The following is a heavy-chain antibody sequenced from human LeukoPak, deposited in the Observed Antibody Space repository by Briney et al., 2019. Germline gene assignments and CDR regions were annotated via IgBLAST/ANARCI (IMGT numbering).Heavy chain of an antibody. CDR2: IKQDGTEK. CDR3: AKDRWLGAFDI. V-gene: IGHV3-7*03. J-gene: IGHJ3*02. CDR1: GFAVSNYW. D-gene: IGHD6-19*01. Sequence: GGSLRLSCAASGFAVSNYWMSWVRQAPGKGLEWVASIKQDGTEKYYVDSVKGRFTTSRDNAKNSLYLQMNSLRAEDTAVYYCAKDRWLGAFDIWGQGTMVTVSS.